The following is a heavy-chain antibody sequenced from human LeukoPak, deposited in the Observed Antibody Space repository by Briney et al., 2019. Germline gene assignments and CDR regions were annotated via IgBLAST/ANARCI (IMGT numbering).Heavy chain of an antibody. D-gene: IGHD3-22*01. CDR3: AKETLPFYDSSGYSDY. J-gene: IGHJ4*02. V-gene: IGHV3-23*01. CDR2: ISGSGGST. Sequence: PGGSLRLSCAASGFTFSSYAMSWVRQAPGKGLEWVSAISGSGGSTYYADSVKGRFTISRDNSENTLYLQMNSLRAEDTAVYYCAKETLPFYDSSGYSDYWGQGTLVTVSS. CDR1: GFTFSSYA.